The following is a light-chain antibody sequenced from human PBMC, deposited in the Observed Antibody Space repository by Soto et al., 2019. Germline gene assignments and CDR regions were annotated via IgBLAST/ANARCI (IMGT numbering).Light chain of an antibody. CDR2: GAS. Sequence: EIVMTQSPATLSLSPGERAALSCRASQDISSELAWYQQKPGQPPRLLIYGASTRATGVPARFTGSGSGSDFTLTISGLQSEDFAVYYCQQGHNWPLTFGQGTRLEI. J-gene: IGKJ2*01. CDR1: QDISSE. CDR3: QQGHNWPLT. V-gene: IGKV3-15*01.